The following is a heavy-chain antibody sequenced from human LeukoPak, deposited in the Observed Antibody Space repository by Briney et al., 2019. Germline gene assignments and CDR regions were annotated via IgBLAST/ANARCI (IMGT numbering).Heavy chain of an antibody. CDR2: IIPIFGTA. CDR3: ARGGIVATIAADY. J-gene: IGHJ4*02. Sequence: ASVKVSCKASGYTFTDYYMHWVRQAPGQGLEWMGGIIPIFGTANYAQKFQGRVTITADESTSTAYMELSSLRSEDTAVYYCARGGIVATIAADYWGQGTLVTVSS. CDR1: GYTFTDYY. V-gene: IGHV1-69*13. D-gene: IGHD5-12*01.